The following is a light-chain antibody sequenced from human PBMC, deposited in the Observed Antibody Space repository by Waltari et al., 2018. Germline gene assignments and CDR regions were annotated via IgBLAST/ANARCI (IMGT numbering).Light chain of an antibody. V-gene: IGKV1-33*01. CDR3: QQYADVPIT. Sequence: DIQMTQSPASLSASVGDRVDITCQATRDITNFLSWFQQKSGRTPRLLIYEASILDTGVPSRFSGRGSGTHFTLTINDVQPEDSATYFCQQYADVPITFGQVTRLDI. CDR2: EAS. CDR1: RDITNF. J-gene: IGKJ5*01.